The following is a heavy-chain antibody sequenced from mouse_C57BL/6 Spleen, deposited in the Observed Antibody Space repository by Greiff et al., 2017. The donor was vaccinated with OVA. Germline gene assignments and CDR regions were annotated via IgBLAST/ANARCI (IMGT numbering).Heavy chain of an antibody. V-gene: IGHV1-61*01. CDR3: AKSEDSGSSSALDY. CDR1: GYTFTSYW. D-gene: IGHD1-1*01. Sequence: QVQLQQPGAELVRPGSSVKLSCKASGYTFTSYWMDWVKQRPGQGLEWIGNIYPSDSETNYNQKFKDKATLTVDNSSSTAYMQLSSLTSEASAVYYGAKSEDSGSSSALDYWGQGTTLTVSS. CDR2: IYPSDSET. J-gene: IGHJ2*01.